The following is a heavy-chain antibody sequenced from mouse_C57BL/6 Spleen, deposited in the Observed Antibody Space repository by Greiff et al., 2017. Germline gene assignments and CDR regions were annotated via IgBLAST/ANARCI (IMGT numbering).Heavy chain of an antibody. CDR2: ISSGSSTI. Sequence: EVQRVESGGGLVKPGGSLKLSCAASGFTFRDYGMHWVRQAPEKGLEWVAYISSGSSTIYYADTVKGRFTISRDNAKNTLFLQMTSLRSEDTAMYYCARLDYGSSYDGWYFDVWGTGTTVTVSS. D-gene: IGHD1-1*01. V-gene: IGHV5-17*01. J-gene: IGHJ1*03. CDR1: GFTFRDYG. CDR3: ARLDYGSSYDGWYFDV.